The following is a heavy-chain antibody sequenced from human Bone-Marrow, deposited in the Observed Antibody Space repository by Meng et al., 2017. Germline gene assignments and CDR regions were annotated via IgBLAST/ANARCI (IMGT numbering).Heavy chain of an antibody. V-gene: IGHV3-9*01. D-gene: IGHD3-10*01. CDR1: GFTFSDYW. CDR3: AKGWPGMVRGVIAQNGEPPH. J-gene: IGHJ4*02. CDR2: ISWNSGSI. Sequence: GGSLRLSCAASGFTFSDYWMHWVRQAPGKGLEWVSGISWNSGSIGYADSVKGRFTISRDNAKNSLYLQMNRLRAEDTALYYCAKGWPGMVRGVIAQNGEPPHWGQGTLVTVSS.